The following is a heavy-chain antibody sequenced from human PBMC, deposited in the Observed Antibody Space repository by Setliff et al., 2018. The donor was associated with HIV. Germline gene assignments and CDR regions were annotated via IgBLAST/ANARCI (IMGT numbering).Heavy chain of an antibody. CDR2: VNSDGRST. V-gene: IGHV3-74*01. Sequence: PGGSLRLSCAAPGFTSSSFSMYWVRQAPGKGLVWVSRVNSDGRSTNYADSVKGRFTMSRDNAKNSLYLQMNSLRAEDTAVYYCARDGTAAAPTWFDPWGQGTLVTVSS. D-gene: IGHD6-13*01. CDR3: ARDGTAAAPTWFDP. CDR1: GFTSSSFS. J-gene: IGHJ5*02.